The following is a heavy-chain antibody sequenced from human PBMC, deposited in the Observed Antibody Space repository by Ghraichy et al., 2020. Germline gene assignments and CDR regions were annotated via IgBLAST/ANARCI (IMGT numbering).Heavy chain of an antibody. V-gene: IGHV4-61*02. D-gene: IGHD2-15*01. CDR2: IYTSGST. J-gene: IGHJ3*02. Sequence: SETLSLTCTVSGGSISSGSYYWSWIRQPAGKGLEWIGRIYTSGSTNYNPSLKSRVTISVDTSKNQFSLKLSSVTAADTAVYYCSRGGYCSGGSCYTAPFDIWGQGTMVTVYS. CDR3: SRGGYCSGGSCYTAPFDI. CDR1: GGSISSGSYY.